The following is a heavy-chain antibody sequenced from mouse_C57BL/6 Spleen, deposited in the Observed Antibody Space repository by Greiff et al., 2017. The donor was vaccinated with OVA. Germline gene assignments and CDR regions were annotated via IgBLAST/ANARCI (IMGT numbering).Heavy chain of an antibody. CDR1: GYTFTSYW. CDR2: INPSNGGT. CDR3: ARSWLYYAMDY. J-gene: IGHJ4*01. Sequence: QVQLQQPGTELVKPGASVKLSCKASGYTFTSYWMHWVKQRPGQGLEWIGNINPSNGGTNYNEKFKSKATLNVDNSSSTAYMQLSSLTSEDSAVYYCARSWLYYAMDYWGQGTSVTVSS. V-gene: IGHV1-53*01.